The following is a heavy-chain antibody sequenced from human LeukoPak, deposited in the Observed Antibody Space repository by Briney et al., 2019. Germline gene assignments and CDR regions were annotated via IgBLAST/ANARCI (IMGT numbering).Heavy chain of an antibody. D-gene: IGHD3-22*01. Sequence: PSETLSLTCAVYGGSFIDFYCSWFRQPPGKGLEWIGEIHHSGSTDYNPSLKSRVTISVDTSKNQFSLRLNSVTAADTALYFCAYSSGFLQRWGQGTLVTVSS. J-gene: IGHJ1*01. V-gene: IGHV4-34*01. CDR2: IHHSGST. CDR3: AYSSGFLQR. CDR1: GGSFIDFY.